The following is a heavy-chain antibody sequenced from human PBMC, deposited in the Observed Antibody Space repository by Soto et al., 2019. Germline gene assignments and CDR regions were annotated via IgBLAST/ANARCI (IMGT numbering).Heavy chain of an antibody. CDR1: GFTFSSYW. CDR3: ARASVGATLFFDY. V-gene: IGHV3-74*01. Sequence: GGSLRLSCATSGFTFSSYWMHWVRQAPGKGLVWVSRINSDGSSTSYADSVKGRFTISRDNAKNTLYLQMNSLRAEDTAVYYCARASVGATLFFDYWGQGTLVTVSS. J-gene: IGHJ4*02. CDR2: INSDGSST. D-gene: IGHD1-26*01.